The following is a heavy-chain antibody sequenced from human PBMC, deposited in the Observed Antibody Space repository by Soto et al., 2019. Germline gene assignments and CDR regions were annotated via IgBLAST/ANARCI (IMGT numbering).Heavy chain of an antibody. V-gene: IGHV3-15*01. CDR2: IKREADGGTT. D-gene: IGHD3-22*01. J-gene: IGHJ4*02. CDR3: TTVLSNGYYNFDY. CDR1: GFTFSDAW. Sequence: EMQLVESGGGLVKPGGSLRLSCAASGFTFSDAWMSWVRQAPGRGLEWVGRIKREADGGTTDYAAPVKGRLTISRDDSKNTLYLRMNSLKTEDTAVYYCTTVLSNGYYNFDYWGQGTPVTVSS.